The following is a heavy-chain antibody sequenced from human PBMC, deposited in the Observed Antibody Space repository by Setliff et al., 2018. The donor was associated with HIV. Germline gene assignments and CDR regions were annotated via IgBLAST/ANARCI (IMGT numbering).Heavy chain of an antibody. D-gene: IGHD3-16*02. J-gene: IGHJ3*02. CDR3: ARVVITFGDIIVTPGAFDI. CDR1: GGTFSSYA. V-gene: IGHV1-69*10. CDR2: IIPMLGIS. Sequence: SVKVSCKASGGTFSSYAISWVRQAPGQGLEWMGGIIPMLGISNYAQKFQGRVTITADESTSTVYMELSSLRSEDAAVYYCARVVITFGDIIVTPGAFDIWGPGTKVTVS.